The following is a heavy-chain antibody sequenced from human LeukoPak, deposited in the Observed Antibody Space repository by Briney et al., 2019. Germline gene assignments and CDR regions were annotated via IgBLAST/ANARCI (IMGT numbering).Heavy chain of an antibody. J-gene: IGHJ6*04. Sequence: SVKVSCKASGGTFSSYAISWVRQAPGQGLEWMGGIIPIFGTANYAQKFQGRVTITADESTSTAYAELSSLRSEDTAVYYCARALSTMVRGVYYYYGMDVWGKGTTVTVSS. D-gene: IGHD3-10*01. V-gene: IGHV1-69*13. CDR2: IIPIFGTA. CDR1: GGTFSSYA. CDR3: ARALSTMVRGVYYYYGMDV.